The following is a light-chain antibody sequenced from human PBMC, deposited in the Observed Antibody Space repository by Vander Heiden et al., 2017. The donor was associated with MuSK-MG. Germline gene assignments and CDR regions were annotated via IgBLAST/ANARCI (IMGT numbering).Light chain of an antibody. V-gene: IGKV4-1*01. CDR2: WAS. CDR3: QQDDSTPQT. CDR1: QSVLYSSNNKNY. Sequence: DIVMTQSPDSLAVSLGERATINGKSSQSVLYSSNNKNYLAGYQQKPGQPPKLLIYWASTRESGVPDRFSGSGSGTDFTLTISSLQAEDVAVYYCQQDDSTPQTFGQGTKVEIK. J-gene: IGKJ1*01.